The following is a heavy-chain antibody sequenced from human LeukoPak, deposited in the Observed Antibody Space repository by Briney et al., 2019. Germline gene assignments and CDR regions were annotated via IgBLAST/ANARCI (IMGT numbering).Heavy chain of an antibody. Sequence: AAVKVSCKASGYTFTSYGISWVRQAPAQRLEGMGWISAYNGNRKYAQKPQGSETITTDTSTSTAYMELRSLRSDDTAVYYCARGKGRITMVRGVIITNDYWGQGTLVTVSS. J-gene: IGHJ4*02. CDR3: ARGKGRITMVRGVIITNDY. CDR1: GYTFTSYG. D-gene: IGHD3-10*01. CDR2: ISAYNGNR. V-gene: IGHV1-18*01.